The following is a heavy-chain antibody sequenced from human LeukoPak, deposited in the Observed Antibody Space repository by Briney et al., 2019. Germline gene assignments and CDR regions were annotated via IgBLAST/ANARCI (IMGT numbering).Heavy chain of an antibody. J-gene: IGHJ6*03. CDR1: GGSISSYY. CDR3: ARDLMVRGVMYYYYMDV. V-gene: IGHV4-4*07. D-gene: IGHD3-10*01. Sequence: PSETLSLTCTVSGGSISSYYWSWIRQPAGKGLEWIGRIYTSGSTNYNPSLKSRVTMSVDTSKNQFSLKLSSVTAADTAVYYCARDLMVRGVMYYYYMDVWGKGTTVTISS. CDR2: IYTSGST.